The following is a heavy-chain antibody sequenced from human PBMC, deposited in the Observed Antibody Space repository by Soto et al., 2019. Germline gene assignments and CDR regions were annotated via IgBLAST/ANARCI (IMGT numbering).Heavy chain of an antibody. Sequence: QVQLVQSGAEVKKPGASVKVSCKASGYTFTSYGISWVRQAPGQGLEWMGWISAYNGNTNYAQKRQGRVTMTTDTSTSTAYMELRSLRSDDTAVYYCARTPMRYGDYGWFDPWGQGTLVTVSS. J-gene: IGHJ5*02. V-gene: IGHV1-18*01. CDR1: GYTFTSYG. CDR2: ISAYNGNT. CDR3: ARTPMRYGDYGWFDP. D-gene: IGHD4-17*01.